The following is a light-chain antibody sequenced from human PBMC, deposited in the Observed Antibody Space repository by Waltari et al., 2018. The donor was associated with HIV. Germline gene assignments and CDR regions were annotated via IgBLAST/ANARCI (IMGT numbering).Light chain of an antibody. CDR1: KLGDKS. V-gene: IGLV3-1*01. Sequence: SYELTQPASVSVSPGQTASITCSGEKLGDKSVSWYQQKPGQSPVVVIYQGKKRPAGIPERFSGSNSGNTAALSISWTQALDEADCYCQAWDSSTGVCGGGTKVTLL. J-gene: IGLJ3*02. CDR2: QGK. CDR3: QAWDSSTGV.